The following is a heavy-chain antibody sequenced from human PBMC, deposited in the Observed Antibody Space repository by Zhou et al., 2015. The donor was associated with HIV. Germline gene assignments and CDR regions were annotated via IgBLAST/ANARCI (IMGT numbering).Heavy chain of an antibody. CDR2: IIPIFGTA. J-gene: IGHJ6*02. CDR1: GGTFSSYA. Sequence: QVQLVQSGAEVKKPGSSVKVSCKASGGTFSSYAISWVRQAPGQGLEWMGGIIPIFGTANYAQKFQGRVTITADESTSTAYMELSSLRSEDTAVYYCALTLRLVPAARDYYYYGMDVWGQGTTVTVSS. V-gene: IGHV1-69*12. CDR3: ALTLRLVPAARDYYYYGMDV. D-gene: IGHD2-2*01.